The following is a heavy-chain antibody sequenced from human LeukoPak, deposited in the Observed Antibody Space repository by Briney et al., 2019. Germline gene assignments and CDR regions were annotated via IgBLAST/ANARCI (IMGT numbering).Heavy chain of an antibody. CDR2: ICYDGST. D-gene: IGHD6-19*01. V-gene: IGHV4-39*02. J-gene: IGHJ4*02. CDR1: GGSISSSSDC. Sequence: TSETLSLTFTVSGGSISSSSDCWGWLRRPPWRGLGWIGSICYDGSTYYNPSLKRRDTISVDTSKNQFSLTLSSVTAADTAVYYCEREAAVAANFDHWGEGTLVTVSS. CDR3: EREAAVAANFDH.